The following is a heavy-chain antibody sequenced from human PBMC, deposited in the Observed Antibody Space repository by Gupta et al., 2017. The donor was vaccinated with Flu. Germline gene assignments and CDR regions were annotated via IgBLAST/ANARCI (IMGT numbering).Heavy chain of an antibody. CDR3: ARELMVYAPPPLIAVAAAFDY. Sequence: QVQLVQSGAEVKKPGASVKVSCKASGYTFTSYGISWVRQAPGQGLEWMGWISAYNGNTNYAQKLQGRVTMTTDTSTSTAYMELRSLRSDDTAVYYCARELMVYAPPPLIAVAAAFDYWGQGTLVTVSS. J-gene: IGHJ4*02. V-gene: IGHV1-18*01. CDR1: GYTFTSYG. D-gene: IGHD2-8*01. CDR2: ISAYNGNT.